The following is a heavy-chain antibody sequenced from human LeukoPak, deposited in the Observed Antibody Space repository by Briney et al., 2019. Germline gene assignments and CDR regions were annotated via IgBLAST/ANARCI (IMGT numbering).Heavy chain of an antibody. J-gene: IGHJ2*01. Sequence: GSSVKVSCKASGGTFSSYAISWVRQAPGQGLEWMGGIIPIFGTANYAQKFQGRVTMTRDTSISTAYMELSRLRSDDTAVYYCARPYDSSGYYYLQGYFDLWGRGTLVTVSS. CDR2: IIPIFGTA. CDR3: ARPYDSSGYYYLQGYFDL. CDR1: GGTFSSYA. D-gene: IGHD3-22*01. V-gene: IGHV1-69*05.